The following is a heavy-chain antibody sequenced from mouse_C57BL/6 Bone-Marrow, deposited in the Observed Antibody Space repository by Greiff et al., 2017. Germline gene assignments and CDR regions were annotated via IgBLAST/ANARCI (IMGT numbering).Heavy chain of an antibody. D-gene: IGHD3-2*01. CDR3: ARHERQLGY. CDR2: ISSGGSYT. V-gene: IGHV5-6*02. Sequence: DVMLVESGGDLVKPGGSLTLSCAASGFTFSSYGMSWVRQTPDKRLEWVATISSGGSYTYYPDSVKGRFTISRDNAKNTLYLQMSSLKSEDTAMYYCARHERQLGYWGQGTTLTVSS. CDR1: GFTFSSYG. J-gene: IGHJ2*01.